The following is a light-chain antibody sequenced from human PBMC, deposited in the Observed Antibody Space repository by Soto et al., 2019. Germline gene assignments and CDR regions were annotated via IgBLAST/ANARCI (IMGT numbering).Light chain of an antibody. CDR1: QSVSSS. J-gene: IGKJ1*01. Sequence: EIVMTQSPATLSVSPGERATLSCRASQSVSSSLAWYQQKPGQAPRLLIYGASTRATGIPARFSGSGSGTEFSLTISRLQSEDVAVYYCQHYNNWPRTFGQGTKVEIK. CDR3: QHYNNWPRT. CDR2: GAS. V-gene: IGKV3-15*01.